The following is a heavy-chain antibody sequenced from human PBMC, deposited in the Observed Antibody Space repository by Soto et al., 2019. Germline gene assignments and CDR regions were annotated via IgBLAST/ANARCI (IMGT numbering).Heavy chain of an antibody. CDR3: ATGGERDYYEHSGWR. D-gene: IGHD3-22*01. Sequence: QVQLVQSGAEVKKPGSSVKVSCKASGGTFSNYALDWVRQAPGQGLEWMGGIIPIFGTVRHAQNFQGRVTITEDESTATAYMELSRLRYEDTAMYYCATGGERDYYEHSGWRWGQGTLVTVSS. CDR1: GGTFSNYA. J-gene: IGHJ1*01. CDR2: IIPIFGTV. V-gene: IGHV1-69*12.